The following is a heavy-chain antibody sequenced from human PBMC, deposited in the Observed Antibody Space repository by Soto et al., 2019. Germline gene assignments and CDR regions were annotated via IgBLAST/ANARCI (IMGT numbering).Heavy chain of an antibody. CDR3: ARALIAVAGTYWFDP. J-gene: IGHJ5*02. CDR2: IYYSGST. V-gene: IGHV4-59*01. Sequence: SVILCLSSTVAGGTIRSYCGSWIRKPPGKGLEWIGYIYYSGSTNYNPSLKSRVTISVDTSKNQFSLKLSSVTAADTAVYYCARALIAVAGTYWFDPWGQGTLVTVSS. CDR1: GGTIRSYC. D-gene: IGHD6-19*01.